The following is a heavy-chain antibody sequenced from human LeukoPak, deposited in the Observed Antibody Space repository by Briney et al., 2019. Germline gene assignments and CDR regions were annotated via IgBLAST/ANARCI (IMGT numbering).Heavy chain of an antibody. CDR2: ISGSGAST. V-gene: IGHV3-23*01. Sequence: GGSLRPSCAASGFTFSNYAMSWVRQAPGKGLEWVSLISGSGASTYYPDSVKGRFTISRDNSKNTLSLQMNSLRAEDTAVYYCAPDLRGSASSLDDWGQGTLVTVSS. CDR1: GFTFSNYA. CDR3: APDLRGSASSLDD. J-gene: IGHJ4*02. D-gene: IGHD6-25*01.